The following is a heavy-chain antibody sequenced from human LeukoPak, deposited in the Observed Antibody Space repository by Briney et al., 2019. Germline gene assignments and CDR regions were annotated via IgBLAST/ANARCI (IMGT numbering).Heavy chain of an antibody. CDR2: ISSSGSTI. CDR3: ARERGDPMGRGVIIKHKYYYYMDV. J-gene: IGHJ6*03. D-gene: IGHD3-10*01. CDR1: GFTFSSYA. Sequence: GGSLRLSCAASGFTFSSYAMSWVRQAPGKGLEWVSYISSSGSTIYYADSVKGRFTISRDNAKSSLYLQMNSLRAEDTAVYYCARERGDPMGRGVIIKHKYYYYMDVWGKGTTVTVSS. V-gene: IGHV3-48*04.